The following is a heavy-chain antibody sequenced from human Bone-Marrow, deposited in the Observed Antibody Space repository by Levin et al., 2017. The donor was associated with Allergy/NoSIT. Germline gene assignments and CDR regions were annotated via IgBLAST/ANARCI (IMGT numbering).Heavy chain of an antibody. Sequence: GASVKVSCKASGGTFSSYAISWVRQAPGQGLEWMGGIIPIFGTANYAQKFQGRVTITADKSTSTAYMELSSLRSEDTAVYYCARGPSYCGGDCYSPSFDYFDYWGQGTLVTVSS. J-gene: IGHJ4*02. CDR3: ARGPSYCGGDCYSPSFDYFDY. V-gene: IGHV1-69*06. CDR1: GGTFSSYA. D-gene: IGHD2-21*01. CDR2: IIPIFGTA.